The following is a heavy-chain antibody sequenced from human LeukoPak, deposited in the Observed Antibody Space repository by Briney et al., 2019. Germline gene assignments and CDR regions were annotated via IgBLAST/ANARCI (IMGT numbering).Heavy chain of an antibody. CDR1: GYSFTSYW. J-gene: IGHJ3*02. D-gene: IGHD3-10*01. CDR2: IYPGDSGT. CDR3: ARHKTHMVRGGLPHDDAFDI. V-gene: IGHV5-51*01. Sequence: GESLKISCKGSGYSFTSYWIGWVRQMPGKGLEWMGIIYPGDSGTRYSPSFQGQVTISADKSISTAYLQWSSLKASDTAMYYCARHKTHMVRGGLPHDDAFDIWGQGTMVTVSS.